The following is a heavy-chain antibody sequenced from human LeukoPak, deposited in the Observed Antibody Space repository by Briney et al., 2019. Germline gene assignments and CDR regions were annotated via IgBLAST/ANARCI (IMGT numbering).Heavy chain of an antibody. CDR1: GYTFISYG. CDR2: ISAYNGNT. J-gene: IGHJ6*02. D-gene: IGHD3-22*01. CDR3: ARGALVEYYYDSSGFNGMDV. Sequence: ASVKVSCKASGYTFISYGISWVRQAPGQGLEWMGWISAYNGNTNYAQKFQGRVTITADESTSTAYMELSSLRSEDTAVYYCARGALVEYYYDSSGFNGMDVWAKGPRSPSP. V-gene: IGHV1-18*01.